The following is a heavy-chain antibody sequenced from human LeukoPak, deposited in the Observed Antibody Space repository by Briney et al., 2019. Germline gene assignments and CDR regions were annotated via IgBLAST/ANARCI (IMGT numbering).Heavy chain of an antibody. J-gene: IGHJ4*02. V-gene: IGHV3-48*03. CDR1: GFTFSSYE. D-gene: IGHD6-19*01. CDR2: ISSSGSTI. CDR3: ASQKGRIAVAVDY. Sequence: PGGSLRLSCAASGFTFSSYEMNCVRHAPGKGVEWVSYISSSGSTIYYADSVKGRFTISRDNAKNSLYLQMNSLRAEDTAVYYCASQKGRIAVAVDYWGQGTLVTVSS.